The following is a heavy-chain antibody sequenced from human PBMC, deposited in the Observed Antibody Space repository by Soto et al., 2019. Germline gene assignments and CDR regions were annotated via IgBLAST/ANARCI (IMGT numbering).Heavy chain of an antibody. D-gene: IGHD3-3*01. J-gene: IGHJ5*01. CDR3: ARAEALPYNSWSAYSKWFDS. Sequence: PGESLKISCKGSGYSFTSYWISWVRQMPGKGLEWMGRIDPSDSYTNYSPSFQGHVTISADKSISTAYLQWSSLKASDTAMYYCARAEALPYNSWSAYSKWFDSWGHGTLVTVSS. V-gene: IGHV5-10-1*01. CDR2: IDPSDSYT. CDR1: GYSFTSYW.